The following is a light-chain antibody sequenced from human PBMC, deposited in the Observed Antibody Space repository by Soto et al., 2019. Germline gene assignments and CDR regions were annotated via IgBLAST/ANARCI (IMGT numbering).Light chain of an antibody. CDR3: QQYSNWPT. J-gene: IGKJ5*01. Sequence: EIVMTQSPATLSVSPGERASLSCRASQSVSSNLAWYQQKPGQTPRLLIYATSTRATGIPARFSGSGSGTEFTLTISSLQSEDSALYYCQQYSNWPTFGQGTRLEIK. CDR1: QSVSSN. V-gene: IGKV3-15*01. CDR2: ATS.